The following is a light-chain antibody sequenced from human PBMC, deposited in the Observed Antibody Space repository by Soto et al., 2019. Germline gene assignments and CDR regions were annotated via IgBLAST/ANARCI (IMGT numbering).Light chain of an antibody. CDR2: SNN. J-gene: IGLJ1*01. V-gene: IGLV1-44*01. CDR1: TSNIETKT. Sequence: QSVLTQPPSASGTPGQRVTISCSGSTSNIETKTVSWFQQLPRTAPKLLIYSNNQRPSGVPDRFSGSKSGTSASLAISGLQSEDEADYYCAAWDDSLNGPHYVFGTGTKVTVL. CDR3: AAWDDSLNGPHYV.